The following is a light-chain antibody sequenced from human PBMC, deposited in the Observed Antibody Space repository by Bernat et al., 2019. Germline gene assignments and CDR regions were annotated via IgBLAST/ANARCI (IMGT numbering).Light chain of an antibody. CDR2: SAS. J-gene: IGKJ4*01. Sequence: KKRVTITFQASQSIGSSLLWFQQKPDQSPKLLIKSASQSISGVPSRFSGSGSVTDFTLIINSLEAEDAATYYCQQSSSVPLTCGGGTKVEIK. CDR1: QSIGSS. CDR3: QQSSSVPLT. V-gene: IGKV6-21*02.